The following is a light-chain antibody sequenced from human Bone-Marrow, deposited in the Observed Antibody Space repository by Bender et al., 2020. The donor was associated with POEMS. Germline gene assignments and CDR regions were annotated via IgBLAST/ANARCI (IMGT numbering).Light chain of an antibody. CDR3: ETWDSDTRV. CDR2: LEGSGTY. Sequence: QPVLTQSSSASASRGSSVKFTCTLSSGHSRNTIAWHQQQPGKAPRYLMKLEGSGTYNKASGVPDRFSGSSSGADRYLTISNLQSEDEADYYCETWDSDTRVFGGGTKVTVL. CDR1: SGHSRNT. V-gene: IGLV4-60*03. J-gene: IGLJ3*02.